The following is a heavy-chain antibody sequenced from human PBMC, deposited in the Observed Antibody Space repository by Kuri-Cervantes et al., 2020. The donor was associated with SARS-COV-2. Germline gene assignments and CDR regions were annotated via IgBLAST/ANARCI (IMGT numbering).Heavy chain of an antibody. CDR2: IWYDGSNK. D-gene: IGHD2-2*01. J-gene: IGHJ6*02. CDR3: ARDNSVVLPGTLAWGPKPPRSFYYGMDV. CDR1: GFNFSRTD. Sequence: GESLKISCAASGFNFSRTDMHWVRQAPGKGLEWVAVIWYDGSNKYYADSVKGRFTISRDKARNSLFLQMNSLRDEDTAVYHCARDNSVVLPGTLAWGPKPPRSFYYGMDVWGQGTAVTVSS. V-gene: IGHV3-33*08.